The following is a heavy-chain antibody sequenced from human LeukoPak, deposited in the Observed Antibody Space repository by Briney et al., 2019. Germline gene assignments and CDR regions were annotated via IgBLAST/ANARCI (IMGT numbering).Heavy chain of an antibody. CDR2: ISSSGSII. V-gene: IGHV3-48*03. J-gene: IGHJ3*02. Sequence: GGSLRLSCAASGFTFSSYEMNWVRQAPGKGLEWVSYISSSGSIIYYADSVKGRFTISRDNAKNSLYLQMNSLRAEDTAFYYCATRQGVSGSHRKAAFDIWGQGTMVTVSS. D-gene: IGHD1-26*01. CDR3: ATRQGVSGSHRKAAFDI. CDR1: GFTFSSYE.